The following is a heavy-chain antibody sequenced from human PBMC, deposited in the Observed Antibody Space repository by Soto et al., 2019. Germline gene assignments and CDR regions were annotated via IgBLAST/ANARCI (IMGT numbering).Heavy chain of an antibody. CDR2: ISYDGSNK. V-gene: IGHV3-30-3*01. CDR3: ANSGSYGVGVYYYGMDV. Sequence: PGGSLRLSCAASGFTFSSYAMHWVRQAPGKGLEWVAVISYDGSNKYYADSVKGRFTISRDNSKNTLYLQMNSLRAEDTAVYYCANSGSYGVGVYYYGMDVWGQGTTVTV. J-gene: IGHJ6*02. CDR1: GFTFSSYA. D-gene: IGHD1-26*01.